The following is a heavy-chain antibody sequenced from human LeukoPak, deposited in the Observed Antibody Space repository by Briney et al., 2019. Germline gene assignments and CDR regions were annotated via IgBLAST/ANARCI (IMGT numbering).Heavy chain of an antibody. CDR3: ARGPYSNYPLGDDYFDY. CDR1: GYTFTSYY. Sequence: ASVKVSCKASGYTFTSYYTHWVRQAPGQGLEWMGIINPSGGSTSYAQKFQGRVTMTRDTSTSTVYMELSSLRSEDTAVYYCARGPYSNYPLGDDYFDYWGQGTLVTVSS. J-gene: IGHJ4*02. V-gene: IGHV1-46*01. D-gene: IGHD4-11*01. CDR2: INPSGGST.